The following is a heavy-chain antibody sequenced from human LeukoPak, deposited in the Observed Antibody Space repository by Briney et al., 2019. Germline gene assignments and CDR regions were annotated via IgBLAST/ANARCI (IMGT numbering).Heavy chain of an antibody. Sequence: GASVKVSCKASGGTFSNYAISWVRQAPGQGLEWMGGIIPIFTTANYAQKFQGRVTITADESTSTAYMELSSLRSEDTAVYYCARDRGIAAAGVNWFDPWGQGTLVTVSS. D-gene: IGHD6-13*01. CDR3: ARDRGIAAAGVNWFDP. J-gene: IGHJ5*02. V-gene: IGHV1-69*13. CDR1: GGTFSNYA. CDR2: IIPIFTTA.